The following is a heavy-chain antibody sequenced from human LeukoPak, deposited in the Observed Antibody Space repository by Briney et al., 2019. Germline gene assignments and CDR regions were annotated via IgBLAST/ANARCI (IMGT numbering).Heavy chain of an antibody. CDR1: GFTLSNAY. V-gene: IGHV3-15*01. CDR2: MKNKTNGGTT. CDR3: TTTIVGVTTWFDP. Sequence: GGSLRLSCAASGFTLSNAYMSWVRQAPGKGLEWVGRMKNKTNGGTTDYAAPVKGRFTISRDDSKNTLYLQMNSLKSEDTAVYYCTTTIVGVTTWFDPWGQGTLVTVSS. D-gene: IGHD1-26*01. J-gene: IGHJ5*02.